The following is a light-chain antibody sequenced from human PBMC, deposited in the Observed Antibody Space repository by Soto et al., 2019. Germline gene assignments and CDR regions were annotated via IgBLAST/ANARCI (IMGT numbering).Light chain of an antibody. J-gene: IGLJ2*01. CDR1: SSDVGAYDY. CDR2: DVS. CDR3: TSYTSGATLI. V-gene: IGLV2-14*03. Sequence: QSLLTQPASVSGSPGQSVTISCTGTSSDVGAYDYVSWYQHPPGKAPKLIIYDVSSRPSGISHRFSGSKSGSMASLTISGLQAEDEADYYCTSYTSGATLIFGGGTKLTVL.